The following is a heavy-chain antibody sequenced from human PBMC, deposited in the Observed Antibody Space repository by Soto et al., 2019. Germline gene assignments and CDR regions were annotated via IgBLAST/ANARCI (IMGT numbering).Heavy chain of an antibody. D-gene: IGHD3-9*01. CDR1: GGSFSGYY. J-gene: IGHJ2*01. Sequence: QVQLQQWGAGPLRPLETLSLTCGVSGGSFSGYYWAWIRQSPGKGLEWIGEINDRGSINYNPSLKSRVSFSVDTSKNHYSLNLGSVTAAYTAVYYCARESHDILTGPPWVWYFDLWGRGTLVTVSS. CDR3: ARESHDILTGPPWVWYFDL. CDR2: INDRGSI. V-gene: IGHV4-34*01.